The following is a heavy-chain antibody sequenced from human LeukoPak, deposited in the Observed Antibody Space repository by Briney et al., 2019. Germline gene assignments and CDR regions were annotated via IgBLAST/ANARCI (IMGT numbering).Heavy chain of an antibody. CDR2: INHSGST. J-gene: IGHJ6*03. V-gene: IGHV4-34*01. Sequence: PSETLSLTCAVYGGSFSGYYWSWIRQPPGKELEWIGEINHSGSTNYNPSLKSRVTISVDTSKNQFSLKLSPVTAADTAVYYCARRNRVAARLISYYYYMDVWGKGTTVTVSS. D-gene: IGHD6-6*01. CDR3: ARRNRVAARLISYYYYMDV. CDR1: GGSFSGYY.